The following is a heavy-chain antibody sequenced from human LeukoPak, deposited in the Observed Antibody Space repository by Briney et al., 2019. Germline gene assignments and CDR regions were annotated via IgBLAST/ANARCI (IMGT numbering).Heavy chain of an antibody. Sequence: PGGSLRLSCAASGFTFSNAWMSWVRQAPGKGLEWVGRIKSKTDGGTTDYAAPVKGRFTISRDDSKNTLYLQMNSLKTEDTAVYYCTTDWDYGSGFDYWGQGTLVTVSS. CDR1: GFTFSNAW. J-gene: IGHJ4*02. D-gene: IGHD3-10*01. CDR2: IKSKTDGGTT. V-gene: IGHV3-15*01. CDR3: TTDWDYGSGFDY.